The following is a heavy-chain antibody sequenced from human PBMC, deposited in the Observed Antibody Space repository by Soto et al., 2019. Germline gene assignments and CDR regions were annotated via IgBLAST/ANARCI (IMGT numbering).Heavy chain of an antibody. CDR3: ATTFDYNGYFDP. J-gene: IGHJ5*02. V-gene: IGHV5-51*01. Sequence: PGESLKISCKTSGYSLTTYWFAWVRQMPGKGLEWMRIIYLSDSDTIYSPSAQGHFTISADKSIKTAYLRWSSLKASDTAIYYCATTFDYNGYFDPWGQGTQVTVLL. CDR2: IYLSDSDT. D-gene: IGHD4-4*01. CDR1: GYSLTTYW.